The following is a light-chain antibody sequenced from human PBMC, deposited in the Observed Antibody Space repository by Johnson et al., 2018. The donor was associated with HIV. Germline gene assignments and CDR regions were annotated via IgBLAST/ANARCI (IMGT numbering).Light chain of an antibody. Sequence: QSVLTQPPSVSAAPGQKVTISCSGSSSNIGRNYVSWHQQLPGTAPKIIIYENNKRPSGTPDRFSGSKSGTSATLAITGLQTGDEADYYCGTWDSRLSTYVFGTGTKVTVL. J-gene: IGLJ1*01. CDR1: SSNIGRNY. CDR3: GTWDSRLSTYV. CDR2: ENN. V-gene: IGLV1-51*02.